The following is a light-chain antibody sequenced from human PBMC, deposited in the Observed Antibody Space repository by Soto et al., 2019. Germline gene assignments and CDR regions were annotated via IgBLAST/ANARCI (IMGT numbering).Light chain of an antibody. CDR3: LQDYIYPRT. CDR2: AES. CDR1: QGITND. Sequence: AIQMTQSPSTLPASVGDRVTITCRASQGITNDLSWYQQKPGKAPKLLIYAESTLQSGVPSRFSGSGSGTDFTLTISSLQPEDFATYYCLQDYIYPRTFGQGTKVEIK. V-gene: IGKV1-6*01. J-gene: IGKJ1*01.